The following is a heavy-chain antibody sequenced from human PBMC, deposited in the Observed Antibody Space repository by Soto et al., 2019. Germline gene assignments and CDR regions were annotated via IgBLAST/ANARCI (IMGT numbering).Heavy chain of an antibody. D-gene: IGHD4-4*01. J-gene: IGHJ6*02. Sequence: QVQLVESGGGVVQPGRSLRLSCAASGFTFSSYGMHWVRQAPGKGLEWVAVIWYDGSNKYYADSVKGRFTISRDNSKNTLYLQMNSLRAEDTAVYYCAPPRGVTPRDYGMDVWGQGTTVTVSS. V-gene: IGHV3-33*01. CDR3: APPRGVTPRDYGMDV. CDR2: IWYDGSNK. CDR1: GFTFSSYG.